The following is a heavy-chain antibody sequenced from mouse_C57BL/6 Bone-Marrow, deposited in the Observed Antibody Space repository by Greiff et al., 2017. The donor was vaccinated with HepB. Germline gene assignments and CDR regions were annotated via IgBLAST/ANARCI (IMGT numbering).Heavy chain of an antibody. CDR3: ARGYYGARFAY. D-gene: IGHD1-1*01. J-gene: IGHJ3*01. CDR2: IYPRSGNT. Sequence: VQLVESGAELARPGASVKLSCKASGYTFTSYGISWVKQRTGQGLEWIGEIYPRSGNTYYNEKFKGKATLTADKSSSTAYMELRGLTSEDSAVYFCARGYYGARFAYWGQGTLVTVSA. CDR1: GYTFTSYG. V-gene: IGHV1-81*01.